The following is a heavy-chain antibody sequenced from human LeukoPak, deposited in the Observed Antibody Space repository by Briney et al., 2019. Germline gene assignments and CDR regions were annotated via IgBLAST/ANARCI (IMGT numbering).Heavy chain of an antibody. J-gene: IGHJ6*02. CDR2: ISGDGGST. CDR1: GFTFDDYA. D-gene: IGHD3-9*01. CDR3: AKEVVGDILTSYYTDYYGMDV. V-gene: IGHV3-43*02. Sequence: PGGSLRLSCAASGFTFDDYAMHWVRQAPGKGLEWVSLISGDGGSTYYADSVKGRFTISRDNSKNSLYLQMNSLRTEDTALYYCAKEVVGDILTSYYTDYYGMDVWGQGTTVTVSS.